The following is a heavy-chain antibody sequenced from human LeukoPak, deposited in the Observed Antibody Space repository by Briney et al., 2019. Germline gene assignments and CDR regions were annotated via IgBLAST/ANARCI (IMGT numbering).Heavy chain of an antibody. CDR3: ARGRTMIVVPKDAFDI. V-gene: IGHV4-59*01. Sequence: PSETLSLTCTVSGGSISSYYWSWIRQPPGKGLEWIGYIYYSGSTNYNPSLKSRVTTSVDTSKNQFSLKLTSVTAADTAVYYCARGRTMIVVPKDAFDIWGQGTMVTVSS. CDR2: IYYSGST. CDR1: GGSISSYY. D-gene: IGHD3-22*01. J-gene: IGHJ3*02.